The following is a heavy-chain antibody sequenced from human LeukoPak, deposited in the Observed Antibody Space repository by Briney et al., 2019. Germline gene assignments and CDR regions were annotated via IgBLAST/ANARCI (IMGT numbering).Heavy chain of an antibody. D-gene: IGHD3-10*01. CDR1: GGAISSYY. J-gene: IGHJ4*02. CDR2: IYYSGST. Sequence: SETLSLTCTVSGGAISSYYWSWIRQPPGKGLEWIGYIYYSGSTNYNPSLKSRVTMSVDTSKNQFSLKLSSVTAADTAVYYCARCLSGDYVDYWGQGTLVTVSS. V-gene: IGHV4-59*12. CDR3: ARCLSGDYVDY.